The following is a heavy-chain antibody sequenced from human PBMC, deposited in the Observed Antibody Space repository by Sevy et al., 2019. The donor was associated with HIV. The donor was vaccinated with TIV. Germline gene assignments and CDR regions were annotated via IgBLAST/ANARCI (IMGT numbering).Heavy chain of an antibody. J-gene: IGHJ3*02. CDR1: VFTFSSYV. CDR3: ANQYSSGWTGAFDI. Sequence: GGSLRLSCVGSVFTFSSYVRSWVRQAPGKGLEWVSSITGSGRSTHSADSVKGRFTISRDNSKKTLYLQMNSLRAEDTAVYYCANQYSSGWTGAFDIWGQGTMVTVSS. V-gene: IGHV3-23*01. CDR2: ITGSGRST. D-gene: IGHD6-19*01.